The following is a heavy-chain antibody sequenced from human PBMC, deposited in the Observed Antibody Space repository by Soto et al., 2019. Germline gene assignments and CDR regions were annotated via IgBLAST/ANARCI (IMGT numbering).Heavy chain of an antibody. Sequence: PGGSLRLSCVGSGFRFSDHRMHWVRRAPGTGLQCLSYISSIGDTTHYADSVRGRFTVSRDNAKNSVFLRMDSLRDDDTAMYYCARLPKGSLVTAWGQGTLVTVSS. CDR1: GFRFSDHR. CDR2: ISSIGDTT. CDR3: ARLPKGSLVTA. V-gene: IGHV3-48*02. J-gene: IGHJ4*02. D-gene: IGHD2-21*02.